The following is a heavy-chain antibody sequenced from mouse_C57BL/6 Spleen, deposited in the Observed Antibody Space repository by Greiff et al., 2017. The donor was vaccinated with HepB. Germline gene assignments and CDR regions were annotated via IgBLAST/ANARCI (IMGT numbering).Heavy chain of an antibody. V-gene: IGHV1-52*01. J-gene: IGHJ4*01. D-gene: IGHD1-1*01. CDR1: GYTFTSYW. CDR2: IDPSDSET. Sequence: QVQLQQPGAELVRPGSSVKLSCKASGYTFTSYWMHWVKQRPIQGLEWIGNIDPSDSETHYNQKFKDKATLTVDKSSSTAYMQLSSLTSEDSAVYYCARDGSSSRAMDYWGQGTSVTVSS. CDR3: ARDGSSSRAMDY.